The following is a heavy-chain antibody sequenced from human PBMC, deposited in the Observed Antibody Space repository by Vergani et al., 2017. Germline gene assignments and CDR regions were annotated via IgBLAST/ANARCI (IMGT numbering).Heavy chain of an antibody. CDR3: ARQVITMVRGARVFYYYGMDV. CDR2: IIPIFGTA. D-gene: IGHD3-10*01. Sequence: QVQLVQSGAEVKKPGSSVKVSCKASGGTFSSYAISWVRQAPGQGLEWMGGIIPIFGTANYAQKFQGRVTITGDESTSTAYMELSSLRSEDTAVYYCARQVITMVRGARVFYYYGMDVWGQGTTVTVSS. CDR1: GGTFSSYA. V-gene: IGHV1-69*12. J-gene: IGHJ6*02.